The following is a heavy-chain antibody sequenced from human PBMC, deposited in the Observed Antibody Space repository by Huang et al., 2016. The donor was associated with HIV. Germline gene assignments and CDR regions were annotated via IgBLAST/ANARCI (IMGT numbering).Heavy chain of an antibody. CDR3: ARVDAAANMMGVDL. J-gene: IGHJ4*02. Sequence: EVRLVESGGGLVHPGGSLRLSCVVSGFDFSVYGMHWVRQIREKGLECVVSNRSEGNYIYSSDSVKGRFTIFRDNAKKSVSLQMIILGAEDTAVYFCARVDAAANMMGVDLWGRGSLVTVSS. CDR1: GFDFSVYG. CDR2: NRSEGNYI. V-gene: IGHV3-21*02. D-gene: IGHD2-2*01.